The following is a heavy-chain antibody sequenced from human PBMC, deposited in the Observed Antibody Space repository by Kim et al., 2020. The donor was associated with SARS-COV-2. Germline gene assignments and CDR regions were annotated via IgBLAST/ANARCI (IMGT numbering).Heavy chain of an antibody. V-gene: IGHV1-18*01. D-gene: IGHD3-16*02. J-gene: IGHJ4*02. CDR3: AREGGGDYDYIWGSYRINYFDY. Sequence: ASVKVSCKASGYTFTSYGISWVRQAPGQGLEWMGWISAYNGNTNYAQKLQGRVTMTTDTSTSTAYMELRSLRSDDTAVYYCAREGGGDYDYIWGSYRINYFDYWGQGTLVTVSS. CDR2: ISAYNGNT. CDR1: GYTFTSYG.